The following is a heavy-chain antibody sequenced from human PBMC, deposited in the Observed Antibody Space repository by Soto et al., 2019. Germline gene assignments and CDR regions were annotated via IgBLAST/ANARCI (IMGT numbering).Heavy chain of an antibody. V-gene: IGHV4-34*01. J-gene: IGHJ2*01. CDR1: GGSFSGYY. CDR2: INDRGSI. Sequence: QVQLQQWGAGPLRPLETLSLTCGVPGGSFSGYYWTCIRQSPGKGLEWIGEINDRGSINYNPSLKIRVGISVDTSKNHYSRNLRSVTAADTAVYYCERESHDILTGPPWVWYFDLWGRGTLVTVSS. CDR3: ERESHDILTGPPWVWYFDL. D-gene: IGHD3-9*01.